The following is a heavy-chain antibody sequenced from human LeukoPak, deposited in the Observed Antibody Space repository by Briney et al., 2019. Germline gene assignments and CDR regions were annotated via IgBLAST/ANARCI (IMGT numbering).Heavy chain of an antibody. J-gene: IGHJ4*02. CDR3: ARDDSSGYYDY. V-gene: IGHV4-61*08. Sequence: SETLSLTCTVSGASISSGGYHWSWIRQPPGKGLEWIGYSGNTDYNPSLKSRVTISVDTSKNQFSLKLSSVTAADTAVYYCARDDSSGYYDYWGQGTLVTVSS. CDR2: SGNT. CDR1: GASISSGGYH. D-gene: IGHD3-22*01.